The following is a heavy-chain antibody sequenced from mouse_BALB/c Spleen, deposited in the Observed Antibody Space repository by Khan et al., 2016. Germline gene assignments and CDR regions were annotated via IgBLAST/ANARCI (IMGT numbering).Heavy chain of an antibody. CDR2: ISYSGST. CDR3: ARRDRFDY. CDR1: GYSITSDYA. V-gene: IGHV3-2*02. Sequence: EVQLQESGPGLVKPSQSLSLTGTVTGYSITSDYAWNWIRQFPGNKLEWMGYISYSGSTSYNPSLKSRISITRDTSKNQFFLQLNSVTTEDTATYYCARRDRFDYWGQGTTLTVSS. J-gene: IGHJ2*01.